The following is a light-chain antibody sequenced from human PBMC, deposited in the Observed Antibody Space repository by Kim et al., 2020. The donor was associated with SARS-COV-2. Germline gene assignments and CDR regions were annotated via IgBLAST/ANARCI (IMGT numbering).Light chain of an antibody. CDR1: SSNIGACYD. Sequence: QRVPISCTGSSSNIGACYDVHWYQQLPGTAPKLLIYGNSNRPSGVPDRFSGSKSGTSASLAISGLQAEDEADYYCQSYDSSLSVWVFGGGTQLTVL. V-gene: IGLV1-40*01. J-gene: IGLJ3*02. CDR3: QSYDSSLSVWV. CDR2: GNS.